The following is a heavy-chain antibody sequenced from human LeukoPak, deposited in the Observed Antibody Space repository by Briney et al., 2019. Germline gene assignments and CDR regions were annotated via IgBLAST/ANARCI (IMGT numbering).Heavy chain of an antibody. Sequence: GGSLRLSCAASGFTFSNYWMSWVRQAPGKGLEYVANIKQDGSETYYVDSVKGRFTISRDNAKSSLYLQMNSLRVEDTAVYYCARDQGIMFFDNWGQGTLVTVSS. CDR3: ARDQGIMFFDN. CDR2: IKQDGSET. CDR1: GFTFSNYW. D-gene: IGHD2-21*01. J-gene: IGHJ4*02. V-gene: IGHV3-7*01.